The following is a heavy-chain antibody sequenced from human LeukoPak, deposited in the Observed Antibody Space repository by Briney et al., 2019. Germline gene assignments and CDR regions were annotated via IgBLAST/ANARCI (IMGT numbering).Heavy chain of an antibody. CDR2: IYYSGST. D-gene: IGHD1-26*01. CDR3: ARVYSGSYFGY. Sequence: SETLSLTCTVSGGSISSSSYYWGWIRQPPGKGLEWIGSIYYSGSTYYNPSLKSRVTISVDTSKNQFSLKLSSVTAADTAVYYCARVYSGSYFGYWGQGTLVTVSS. J-gene: IGHJ4*02. V-gene: IGHV4-39*01. CDR1: GGSISSSSYY.